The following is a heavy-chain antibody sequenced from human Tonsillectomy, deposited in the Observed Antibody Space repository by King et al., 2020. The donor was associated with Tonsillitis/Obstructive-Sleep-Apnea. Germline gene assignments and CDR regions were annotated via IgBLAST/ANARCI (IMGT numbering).Heavy chain of an antibody. J-gene: IGHJ4*02. D-gene: IGHD1-14*01. Sequence: VQLVESGGDVVQPGGCLRLSCGVSGFTFRTWWMSWVRQAPGEGLEWVAHTNEGGREKYHVDSVKGRFPSSRDNAKTSQHLQKSSLRAEDTAVYYCEGWCTGSRPQNYRGQGTLVTVSS. CDR1: GFTFRTWW. V-gene: IGHV3-7*02. CDR3: EGWCTGSRPQNY. CDR2: TNEGGREK.